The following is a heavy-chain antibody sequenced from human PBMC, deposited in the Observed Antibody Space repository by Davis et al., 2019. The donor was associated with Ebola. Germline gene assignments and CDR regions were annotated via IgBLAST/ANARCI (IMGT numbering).Heavy chain of an antibody. J-gene: IGHJ4*02. CDR3: ATGLVF. D-gene: IGHD3/OR15-3a*01. CDR2: FDPEDGKT. CDR1: GYNLADLS. Sequence: ASVKVSCKVSGYNLADLSIQWVRQAPGKGLEWMGGFDPEDGKTRYAQKFQGRVTMTEDTSTYTGYMVLTGLRYEDTAVYYCATGLVFWGQGTLVTVSS. V-gene: IGHV1-24*01.